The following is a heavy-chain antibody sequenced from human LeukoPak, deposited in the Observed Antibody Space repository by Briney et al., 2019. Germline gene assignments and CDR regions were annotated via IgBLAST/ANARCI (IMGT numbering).Heavy chain of an antibody. Sequence: SETLSLTCTVSGYSISSGYLWGWIRQPPGKGLEWIGSIDGSGSSYYNPSLKSRVTISVDSHNKQFSLELRSVTAADTAVYFCARTGDGYNYYNYYYMDVWGTGTTVSVSS. D-gene: IGHD5-24*01. CDR1: GYSISSGYL. CDR3: ARTGDGYNYYNYYYMDV. CDR2: IDGSGSS. V-gene: IGHV4-38-2*02. J-gene: IGHJ6*03.